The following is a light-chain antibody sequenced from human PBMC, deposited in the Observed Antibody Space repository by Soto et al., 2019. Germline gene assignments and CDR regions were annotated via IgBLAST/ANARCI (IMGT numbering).Light chain of an antibody. CDR3: QQYNNWPPVYT. J-gene: IGKJ2*01. Sequence: EIVLTQSPATLSVSPGERATLSCRASQSLSTKLAWYQQKPGQAPMLLIYDASTRATGIPARFSGSGSGTEFTLIISSLQSEDFAGYYWQQYNNWPPVYTFGQGTKLEI. V-gene: IGKV3D-15*01. CDR1: QSLSTK. CDR2: DAS.